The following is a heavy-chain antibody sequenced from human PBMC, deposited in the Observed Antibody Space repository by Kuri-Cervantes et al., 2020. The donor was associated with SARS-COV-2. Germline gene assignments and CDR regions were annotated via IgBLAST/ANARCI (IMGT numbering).Heavy chain of an antibody. D-gene: IGHD3-3*01. CDR2: ISSSSSYI. Sequence: ETLSLTCAASGFTFSSYSMNWVRQAPGKGLEWVSFISSSSSYIYYADSVKGRFTISRDNAKNSLYLQMNSLRAEDTAVYYCARDSDFWSGYYTGIVAFDIWGQGTMVTVSS. CDR3: ARDSDFWSGYYTGIVAFDI. CDR1: GFTFSSYS. V-gene: IGHV3-21*01. J-gene: IGHJ3*02.